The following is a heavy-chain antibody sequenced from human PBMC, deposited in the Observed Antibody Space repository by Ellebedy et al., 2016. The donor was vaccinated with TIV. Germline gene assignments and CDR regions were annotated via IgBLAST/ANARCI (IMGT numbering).Heavy chain of an antibody. CDR3: ARDKGFYFGSGRANSFDI. Sequence: ASVKVSCKASGDTFTGYHMHWVRQAPGQGLEWMGWINPNNGGTSYAKKFQGRVTMTRDTSINTAYMELSSLGSDDTAVYYCARDKGFYFGSGRANSFDIWGQGTMVTVSS. J-gene: IGHJ3*02. D-gene: IGHD3-10*01. V-gene: IGHV1-2*02. CDR2: INPNNGGT. CDR1: GDTFTGYH.